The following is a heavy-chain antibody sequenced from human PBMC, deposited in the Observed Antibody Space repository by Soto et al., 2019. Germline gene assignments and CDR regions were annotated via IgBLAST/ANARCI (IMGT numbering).Heavy chain of an antibody. V-gene: IGHV4-30-4*01. CDR1: GGSISSGDYY. D-gene: IGHD2-2*01. CDR3: ARVVIVVVPAAMISWFDP. CDR2: IYYSGST. J-gene: IGHJ5*02. Sequence: ASETLSLTCTVSGGSISSGDYYWSWIRQPPGKGLEWIGYIYYSGSTYYSPSLKSRVTISVDTSKNQFSLKLSSVTAADTAVYYCARVVIVVVPAAMISWFDPWGQGTLVTVSS.